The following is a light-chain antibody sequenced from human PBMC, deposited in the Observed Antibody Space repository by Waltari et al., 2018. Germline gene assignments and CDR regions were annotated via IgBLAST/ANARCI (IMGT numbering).Light chain of an antibody. Sequence: QTVVTQEPSLTVSPGGTVTLACASSTGAVTSDTHPNRTHQEPGQAPRTLINGTSNKHPWTPAPFSGSRLGGKAALTLSGVQPEDEAEYYCLLHYGGAWMFGGGTKLTVL. J-gene: IGLJ3*02. CDR2: GTS. CDR3: LLHYGGAWM. V-gene: IGLV7-43*01. CDR1: TGAVTSDTH.